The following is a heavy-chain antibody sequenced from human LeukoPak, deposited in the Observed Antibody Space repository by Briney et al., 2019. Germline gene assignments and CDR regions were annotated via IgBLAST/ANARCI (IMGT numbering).Heavy chain of an antibody. Sequence: GASVKVSCKASGGTFSSYAISWVRQAPGQGLEWMGGIIPIFGTANYAQKFQGRVTITADESTSTAYMELSSLRSEDTAVYYCARARSFALGGYCYGMDVWGKGTTVTVSS. V-gene: IGHV1-69*13. CDR1: GGTFSSYA. CDR3: ARARSFALGGYCYGMDV. J-gene: IGHJ6*04. CDR2: IIPIFGTA. D-gene: IGHD3-16*01.